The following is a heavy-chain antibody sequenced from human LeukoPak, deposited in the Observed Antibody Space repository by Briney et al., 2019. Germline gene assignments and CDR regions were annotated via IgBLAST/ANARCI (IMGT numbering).Heavy chain of an antibody. CDR3: AKEWYYHGSGSYLRYEYYYGMDV. Sequence: GGSLRLSCAASGFTFDDYAMHWVRQPPGQGLEWVSLISGDGGSTYYADSVKGRFTISRDNSKNSLYLQMNSLRTEDTALYYCAKEWYYHGSGSYLRYEYYYGMDVWGQGTTVTVCS. D-gene: IGHD3-10*01. CDR2: ISGDGGST. V-gene: IGHV3-43*02. J-gene: IGHJ6*02. CDR1: GFTFDDYA.